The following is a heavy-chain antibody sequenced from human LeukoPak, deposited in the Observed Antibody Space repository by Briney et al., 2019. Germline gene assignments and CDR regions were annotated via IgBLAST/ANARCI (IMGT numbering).Heavy chain of an antibody. Sequence: GGSLRLSCAASGFTFKSYSMNWVRQAPGKGLEWVSSITSSSSYIYYAVSVKGRFTISRDNAKNSLYLQMNSLRAEDTAVYYCAIAVADFGYSSRGDYCDSWGQGTLVTVSS. D-gene: IGHD6-13*01. CDR3: AIAVADFGYSSRGDYCDS. J-gene: IGHJ4*02. CDR2: ITSSSSYI. CDR1: GFTFKSYS. V-gene: IGHV3-21*01.